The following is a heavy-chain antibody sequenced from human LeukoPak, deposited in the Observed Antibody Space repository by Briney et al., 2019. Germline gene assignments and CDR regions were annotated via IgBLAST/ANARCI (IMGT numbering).Heavy chain of an antibody. V-gene: IGHV1-18*01. CDR3: ARALSGNYGRVYFTEFDD. CDR2: IRTYNGDT. CDR1: GYTFNSYG. D-gene: IGHD2/OR15-2a*01. Sequence: ASVKVSCKASGYTFNSYGISWLRQAPGQGPEWMGWIRTYNGDTTYAPKLQGRVTMTTDTSTRTIYLDMRNLTSDDTAVYYCARALSGNYGRVYFTEFDDWGQGTLVTVSS. J-gene: IGHJ4*02.